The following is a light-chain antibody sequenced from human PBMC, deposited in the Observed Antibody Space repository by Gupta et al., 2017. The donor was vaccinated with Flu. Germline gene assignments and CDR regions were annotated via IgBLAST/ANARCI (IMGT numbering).Light chain of an antibody. V-gene: IGLV2-14*01. Sequence: SITISCTGTSSDVGGYNYVSWYQQHPGKAPKLMIYEVSNRLSGVSNRFSGSKSGNTASLTISGLQAEDEADYYCCSYTSSSTLVFGGGTNLAVL. CDR1: SSDVGGYNY. J-gene: IGLJ3*02. CDR2: EVS. CDR3: CSYTSSSTLV.